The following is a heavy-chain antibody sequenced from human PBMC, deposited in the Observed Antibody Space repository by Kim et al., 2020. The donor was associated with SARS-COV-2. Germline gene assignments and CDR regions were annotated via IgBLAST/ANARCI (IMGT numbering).Heavy chain of an antibody. CDR3: ARGQVRGSGSYGFHNWFDP. Sequence: SRVTISVDTSKNQFSLKLSSVTAADTAVYYCARGQVRGSGSYGFHNWFDPWGQGTLVTVSS. D-gene: IGHD3-10*01. J-gene: IGHJ5*02. V-gene: IGHV4-31*02.